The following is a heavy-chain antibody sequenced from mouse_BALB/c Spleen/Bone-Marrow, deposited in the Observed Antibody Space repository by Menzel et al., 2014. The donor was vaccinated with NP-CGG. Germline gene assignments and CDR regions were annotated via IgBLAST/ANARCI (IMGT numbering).Heavy chain of an antibody. V-gene: IGHV3-8*02. J-gene: IGHJ2*01. D-gene: IGHD2-1*01. CDR3: ARYYGKTYFDY. CDR1: GDPITSGY. Sequence: EVQLQQSGPSLVKPSQTLSLTCSVTGDPITSGYWNWIRKFPGNKLEYMGYISYSGSTYYNPSLKSRISITRDTSKNQYYLQLNSVTTEDTATYYCARYYGKTYFDYWGQGTTLTVSS. CDR2: ISYSGST.